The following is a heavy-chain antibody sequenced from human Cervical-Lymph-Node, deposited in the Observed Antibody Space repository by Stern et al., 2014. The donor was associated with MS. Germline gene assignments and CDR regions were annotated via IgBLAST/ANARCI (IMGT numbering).Heavy chain of an antibody. D-gene: IGHD1-26*01. CDR1: ENTFTGYY. CDR2: INPNSGAT. V-gene: IGHV1-2*02. CDR3: ARISLGSGIDY. Sequence: QVQLVQSGAEVKKPGASVKVTCKTSENTFTGYYIHWVRQAPGQGLEWMGWINPNSGATNYGQRFQDRVSLTSDTSNSLAYMELDRLTSGDTAVYYCARISLGSGIDYWGQGSLVTVSS. J-gene: IGHJ4*02.